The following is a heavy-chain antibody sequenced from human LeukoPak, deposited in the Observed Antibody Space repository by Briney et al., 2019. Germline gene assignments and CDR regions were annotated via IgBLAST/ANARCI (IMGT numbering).Heavy chain of an antibody. CDR1: GGSFTGYH. J-gene: IGHJ4*02. CDR2: INHRGHP. V-gene: IGHV4-34*01. Sequence: SETLSLTCAVYGGSFTGYHWNWLRQSPQRGLEWIGEINHRGHPHYNPSLESRLTISVDTSKNQFSLTLKSVTAADTAFYFCARDPTTVVTVPYYFDFWGQGTPVTVSS. CDR3: ARDPTTVVTVPYYFDF. D-gene: IGHD4-23*01.